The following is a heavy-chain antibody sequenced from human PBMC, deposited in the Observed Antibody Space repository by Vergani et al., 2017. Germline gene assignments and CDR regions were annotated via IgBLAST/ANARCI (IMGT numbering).Heavy chain of an antibody. Sequence: QVQLQQWGAGLLKPSETLSLTCAVYGGSFSGYYWSWIRQPPGKGLEWIGEINHSGSTNYNPSLKSRVTISVDTSKNQFSLKLSSVTAADTAVYYCARRVGVYSYGDYWGQGTLVTVSS. D-gene: IGHD5-18*01. CDR2: INHSGST. CDR3: ARRVGVYSYGDY. CDR1: GGSFSGYY. V-gene: IGHV4-34*01. J-gene: IGHJ4*02.